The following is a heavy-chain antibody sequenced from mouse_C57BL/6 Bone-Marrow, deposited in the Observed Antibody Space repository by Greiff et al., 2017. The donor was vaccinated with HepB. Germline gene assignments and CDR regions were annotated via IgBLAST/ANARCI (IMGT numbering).Heavy chain of an antibody. D-gene: IGHD3-2*02. V-gene: IGHV1-80*01. Sequence: VQLQQSGAELVKPGASVKISCKASGYAFSSYWMNWVKQRPGKGLEWIGQIYPGDGDTNYNGKFKGKATLTADKSSSTAYMQRSSRTSEDSAVYCCAREGAAQATPYWGQGTLVTVSA. CDR1: GYAFSSYW. CDR3: AREGAAQATPY. CDR2: IYPGDGDT. J-gene: IGHJ3*01.